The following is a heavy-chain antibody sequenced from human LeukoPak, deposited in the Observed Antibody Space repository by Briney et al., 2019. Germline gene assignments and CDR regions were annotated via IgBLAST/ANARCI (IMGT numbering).Heavy chain of an antibody. D-gene: IGHD3-10*01. CDR1: GGSFSGYY. J-gene: IGHJ3*02. V-gene: IGHV4-34*01. CDR2: INHSGST. CDR3: ARHRGSGSYLTHAFDI. Sequence: TSETLSLTCAVYGGSFSGYYWSWIRQPPGKGLEWIGEINHSGSTNYNPSLKSRVTISVDTSKNQFSLKLSSVTAADTAVYYCARHRGSGSYLTHAFDIWGQGTMVTVSS.